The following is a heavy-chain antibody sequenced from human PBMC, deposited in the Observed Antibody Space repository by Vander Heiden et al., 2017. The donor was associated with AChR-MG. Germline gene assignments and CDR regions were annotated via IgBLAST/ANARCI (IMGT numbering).Heavy chain of an antibody. CDR1: GGSFRGYF. Sequence: QVQLQQWGAGLLKPSEPLSLTCAVYGGSFRGYFWTWIRQPPGKGLEWIGEINHSGSTNYNPSHKSRVTISVDTSKNQFSLKLSSVTAADTAVYYCARAESHSSSWYPFPNYYYYYMDVWGKGTTVTVSS. D-gene: IGHD6-13*01. CDR3: ARAESHSSSWYPFPNYYYYYMDV. V-gene: IGHV4-34*01. J-gene: IGHJ6*03. CDR2: INHSGST.